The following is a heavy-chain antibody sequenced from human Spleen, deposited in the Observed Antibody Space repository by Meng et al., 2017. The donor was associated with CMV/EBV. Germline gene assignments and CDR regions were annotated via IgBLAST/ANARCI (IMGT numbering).Heavy chain of an antibody. V-gene: IGHV4-59*12. CDR3: ARVPYYGSGSFDY. CDR2: IYYSGST. CDR1: GGSISSYY. D-gene: IGHD3-10*01. J-gene: IGHJ4*02. Sequence: SETLSLTCTVSGGSISSYYWSWIRQPPGKGLEWIGSIYYSGSTYYNPSLKSRATISVDTSKNQFSLKLSSVTAADTAVYYCARVPYYGSGSFDYWGQGTLVTVSS.